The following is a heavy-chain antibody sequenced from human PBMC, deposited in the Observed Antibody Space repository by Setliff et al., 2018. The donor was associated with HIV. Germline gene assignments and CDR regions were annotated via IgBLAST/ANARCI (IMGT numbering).Heavy chain of an antibody. CDR3: AKDVNAYGGYYLGYFDY. CDR2: INEDGNKK. D-gene: IGHD5-12*01. V-gene: IGHV3-7*03. J-gene: IGHJ4*02. Sequence: LRLSCAASGFTFSDYWMTWVRQAPGKGLEWVATINEDGNKKYHGASVWGRLTISRDNAKKSLYLQMNSLRAEDTAVYYCAKDVNAYGGYYLGYFDYWGQGILVTVSS. CDR1: GFTFSDYW.